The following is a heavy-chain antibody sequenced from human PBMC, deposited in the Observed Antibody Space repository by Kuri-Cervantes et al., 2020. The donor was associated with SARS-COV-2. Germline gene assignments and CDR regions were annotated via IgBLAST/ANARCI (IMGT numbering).Heavy chain of an antibody. CDR2: ISYDGSNK. Sequence: GESLKISCAASGFTFRSHAMHWVRQAPGKGLEWVAVISYDGSNKYYADSVKGRFTISRDNSKNTLYLQMNSLRAEDTAVYYCARTYYDILTGSYYYYGMDVWGQGTTVTVSS. D-gene: IGHD3-9*01. CDR1: GFTFRSHA. V-gene: IGHV3-30-3*01. J-gene: IGHJ6*02. CDR3: ARTYYDILTGSYYYYGMDV.